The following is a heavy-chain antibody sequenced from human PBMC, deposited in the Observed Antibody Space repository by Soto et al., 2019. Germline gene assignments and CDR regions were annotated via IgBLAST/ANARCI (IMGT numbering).Heavy chain of an antibody. CDR2: MSHSGGT. CDR3: ARVERGTATTVVDAFDI. CDR1: GGFVSSGSYY. D-gene: IGHD1-1*01. J-gene: IGHJ3*02. Sequence: QVQLQQWGAGLLKPSETLSLTCAVYGGFVSSGSYYWSWIRQPPGKGLEWIGEMSHSGGTHFNPSRKNRVTISVYTSKNQFSLKMSSVTAADTALYYCARVERGTATTVVDAFDIWGPGTMVTVSS. V-gene: IGHV4-34*01.